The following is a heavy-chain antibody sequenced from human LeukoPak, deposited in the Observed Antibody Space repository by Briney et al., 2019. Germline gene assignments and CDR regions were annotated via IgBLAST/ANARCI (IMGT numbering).Heavy chain of an antibody. CDR1: GGSISSYN. V-gene: IGHV4-4*07. D-gene: IGHD2-15*01. J-gene: IGHJ4*02. CDR2: IYSSGST. Sequence: SETLSLTCTVSGGSISSYNWTWIRQPAGRGLEWIGRIYSSGSTDYNPSLKSRITMSLDTSKNQFSLKLRSVTAADTAVYYCARVYCSGGNCYHFDHWGQGTLVTVSS. CDR3: ARVYCSGGNCYHFDH.